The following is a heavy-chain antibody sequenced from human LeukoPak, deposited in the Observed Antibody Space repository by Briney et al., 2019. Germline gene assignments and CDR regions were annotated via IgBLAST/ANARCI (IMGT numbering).Heavy chain of an antibody. Sequence: ASVKVSCKASGYIFTSYNIYWVRQAPGQGLEWMGIINPSGGSTNYAQKFQGRVTMTRDTSTSTVYMELSSLRSEDTAVYYCARDLWTAMVRGDLYYFDYWGQGTLVTVSS. D-gene: IGHD3-10*01. J-gene: IGHJ4*02. CDR3: ARDLWTAMVRGDLYYFDY. V-gene: IGHV1-46*01. CDR1: GYIFTSYN. CDR2: INPSGGST.